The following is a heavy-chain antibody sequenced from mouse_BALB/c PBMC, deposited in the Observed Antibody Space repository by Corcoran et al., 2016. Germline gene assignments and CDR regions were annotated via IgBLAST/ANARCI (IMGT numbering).Heavy chain of an antibody. J-gene: IGHJ2*01. CDR1: GYTFTDYY. CDR2: VNPYNGGT. Sequence: EVQLQQSGPELVKPGASVKMSCKASGYTFTDYYMDWVKQSHGESFEWIGRVNPYNGGTSYNQKFKGKATLTVDKSSSTAYMELNSLTSEDSAVYYCAREGLTMVVARFDYWGQGTTLTVSS. D-gene: IGHD1-1*01. CDR3: AREGLTMVVARFDY. V-gene: IGHV1-19*01.